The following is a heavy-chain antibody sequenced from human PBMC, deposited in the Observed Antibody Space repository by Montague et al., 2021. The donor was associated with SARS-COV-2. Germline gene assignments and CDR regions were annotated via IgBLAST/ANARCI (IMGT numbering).Heavy chain of an antibody. D-gene: IGHD1-26*01. CDR1: GGSINNFY. CDR2: LYYSGST. Sequence: SETLSLTCIVSGGSINNFYWSRIRQPPGKGLEWIGYLYYSGSTKYNPSLRSRATISLDTSKKQFPLKVHSVTAADTAVYYCARHVRDLLPFDHWGQGTLVTVSS. V-gene: IGHV4-59*08. J-gene: IGHJ4*02. CDR3: ARHVRDLLPFDH.